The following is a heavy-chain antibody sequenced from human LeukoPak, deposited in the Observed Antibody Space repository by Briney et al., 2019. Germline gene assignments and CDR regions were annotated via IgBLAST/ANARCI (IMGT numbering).Heavy chain of an antibody. V-gene: IGHV3-7*01. D-gene: IGHD6-6*01. Sequence: GGSLRLSCAASEFTFSNQWMTWVRQASGKGLEWVANIKQDGGEKNYVDSVKGRFTISRDNAKNSLYLQMSSLRAEDTAVYYCARVYSSSSGKAFDIWGQGTMVTVSS. CDR2: IKQDGGEK. CDR3: ARVYSSSSGKAFDI. CDR1: EFTFSNQW. J-gene: IGHJ3*02.